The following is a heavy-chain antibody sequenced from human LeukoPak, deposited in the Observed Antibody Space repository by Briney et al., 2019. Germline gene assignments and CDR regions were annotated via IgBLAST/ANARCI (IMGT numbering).Heavy chain of an antibody. Sequence: SVKVSCKASGGTFGSYAISWVRQAPGQGLEWMGGIIPIFGTANYAQKFQGRVTITADESTSTAYMELSSLRSEDTAVYYCARVDYYDSSGYYYAAFDIWGQGTMVTVSS. J-gene: IGHJ3*02. CDR3: ARVDYYDSSGYYYAAFDI. D-gene: IGHD3-22*01. V-gene: IGHV1-69*13. CDR1: GGTFGSYA. CDR2: IIPIFGTA.